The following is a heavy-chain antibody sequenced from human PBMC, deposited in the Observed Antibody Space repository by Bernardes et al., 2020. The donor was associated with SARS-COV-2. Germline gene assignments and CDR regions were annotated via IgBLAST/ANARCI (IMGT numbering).Heavy chain of an antibody. Sequence: GGSLRLSCAASGFTFSSYWMHWVRQAPGKGLVWVSRINSDGSSTSYADSVKGRFTISRDNAKNTLYLQMNSLRAEDTAVYYCARSHYSEVSSWYVLSPDYYYYYGMDVWGQGTTVTVSS. CDR2: INSDGSST. J-gene: IGHJ6*02. CDR1: GFTFSSYW. D-gene: IGHD6-13*01. V-gene: IGHV3-74*01. CDR3: ARSHYSEVSSWYVLSPDYYYYYGMDV.